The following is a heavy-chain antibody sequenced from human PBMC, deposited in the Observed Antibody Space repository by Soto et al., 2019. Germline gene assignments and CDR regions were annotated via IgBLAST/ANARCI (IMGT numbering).Heavy chain of an antibody. V-gene: IGHV4-59*08. J-gene: IGHJ5*02. CDR2: IYYSGST. CDR3: ARHSTWGIRGNWFDP. Sequence: SETLSLTCTVSGGSISSYYWSWIRQPPGKGLEWIGYIYYSGSTNYNPSPKSRVTISVDTSKNQFSLKLSSVTAADTAVYYCARHSTWGIRGNWFDPWGQGTLVTVSS. D-gene: IGHD3-3*02. CDR1: GGSISSYY.